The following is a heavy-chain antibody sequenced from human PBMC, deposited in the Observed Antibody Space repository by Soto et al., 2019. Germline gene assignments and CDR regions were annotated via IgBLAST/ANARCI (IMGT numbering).Heavy chain of an antibody. CDR2: IYYSCST. V-gene: IGHV4-61*03. Sequence: PSETLSLTSTFSGCSVSSGCYYWSWLRQPAGKGLEWIGYIYYSCSTNYNPSLKSPLTRSVDTHKNHFSLNLSSVTSPGPAVYYCERDPSGGCYVDYWGQGTLVTVSS. CDR3: ERDPSGGCYVDY. CDR1: GCSVSSGCYY. J-gene: IGHJ4*02. D-gene: IGHD2-2*01.